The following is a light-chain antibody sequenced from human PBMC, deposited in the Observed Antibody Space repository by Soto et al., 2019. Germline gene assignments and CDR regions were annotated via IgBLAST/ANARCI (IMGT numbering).Light chain of an antibody. CDR2: GAS. J-gene: IGKJ4*01. CDR3: QQYGASAPT. Sequence: EIVLTQSPGTLSLSPGERATLSCRASQSVNSNYLAWYQKKPGQAPRLLIYGASSRAAGIPDRFSVSGSGTDFTLTISSLEPEDFAVYYCQQYGASAPTVGGGTKVEIK. CDR1: QSVNSNY. V-gene: IGKV3-20*01.